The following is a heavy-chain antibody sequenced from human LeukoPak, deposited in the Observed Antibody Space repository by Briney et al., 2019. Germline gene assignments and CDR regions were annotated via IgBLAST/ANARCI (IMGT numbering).Heavy chain of an antibody. CDR3: ARVGGSGYYDSSGSYHDAFDI. CDR1: GFTFDDYG. CDR2: INWNGGST. Sequence: GGSLRLSCAASGFTFDDYGMSWVRQAPGKGLEWVSGINWNGGSTGYADSVKGRFTTSRDNAKNSLYLQMNSLRAEDTALYYCARVGGSGYYDSSGSYHDAFDIWGQGTMVTVSS. J-gene: IGHJ3*02. D-gene: IGHD3-22*01. V-gene: IGHV3-20*04.